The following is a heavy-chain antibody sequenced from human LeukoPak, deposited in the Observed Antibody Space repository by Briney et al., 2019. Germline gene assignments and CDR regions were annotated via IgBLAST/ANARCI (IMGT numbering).Heavy chain of an antibody. J-gene: IGHJ5*02. CDR3: ARDKGATVSWFDP. D-gene: IGHD4-17*01. CDR1: GYSLTTYY. CDR2: IIPIFGTA. V-gene: IGHV1-69*13. Sequence: SVKVSCKASGYSLTTYYMHWVRQAPGQGLEWMGGIIPIFGTANYAQKFQGRVTITADESTSTAYMELSSLRSEDTAVYYCARDKGATVSWFDPWGQGTLVTVSS.